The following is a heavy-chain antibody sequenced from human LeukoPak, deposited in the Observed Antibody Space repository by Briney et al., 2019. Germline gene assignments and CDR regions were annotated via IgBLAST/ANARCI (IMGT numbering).Heavy chain of an antibody. D-gene: IGHD6-13*01. CDR2: MIPILGIA. CDR1: GCTFSSYS. J-gene: IGHJ5*02. Sequence: SSVKVSCNASGCTFSSYSISSARQAPGQGLEWMGRMIPILGIANYAQKFQGKVTITAEKSTSTAYMELSSLRSEDTAVYDCARLPAGSYSSSWYSPGWFDPWGQGTLVTVSS. CDR3: ARLPAGSYSSSWYSPGWFDP. V-gene: IGHV1-69*02.